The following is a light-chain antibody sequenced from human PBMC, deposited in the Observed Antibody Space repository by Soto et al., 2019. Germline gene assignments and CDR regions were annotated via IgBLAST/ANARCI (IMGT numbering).Light chain of an antibody. CDR3: QQYSGYFPS. J-gene: IGKJ3*01. CDR1: QSVSNW. Sequence: DIQMTQSPSTLSASVGDRVTIACRASQSVSNWLAWYQQKPGKAPKLLIYKASTLESGVPSRFSGSGSGTEFTLTISSLQPDDFATYYCQQYSGYFPSFGPGTKVDIK. CDR2: KAS. V-gene: IGKV1-5*03.